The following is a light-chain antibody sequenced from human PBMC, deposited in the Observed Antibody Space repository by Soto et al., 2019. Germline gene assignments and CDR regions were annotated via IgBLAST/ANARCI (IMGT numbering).Light chain of an antibody. V-gene: IGKV3-11*01. J-gene: IGKJ2*01. CDR1: QSVSSY. CDR2: DAS. Sequence: EIVLTQSPATRSLSPGESATLSCRTSQSVSSYLAWYQQKPGQAPRLLISDASNRATGIPARFSGSGSGTDFTLTISSLEPEDFAVYYCQQRSNWPPYTFGQGTKLEIK. CDR3: QQRSNWPPYT.